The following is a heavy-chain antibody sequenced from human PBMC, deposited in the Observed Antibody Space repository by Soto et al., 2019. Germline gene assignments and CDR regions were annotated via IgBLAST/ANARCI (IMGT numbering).Heavy chain of an antibody. CDR3: ARGQSGSYSFDY. Sequence: EVQLVESGGGIVQPGGSMRLSCVVSGFTLTNYWIHWVRQAPGKGLVWVSRINGDGTTTNYADSLKGRFTISRDNARSTVFLQMNSLGADVTAVYYCARGQSGSYSFDYWGQGTLVTVSS. CDR2: INGDGTTT. CDR1: GFTLTNYW. J-gene: IGHJ4*02. V-gene: IGHV3-74*01. D-gene: IGHD3-10*01.